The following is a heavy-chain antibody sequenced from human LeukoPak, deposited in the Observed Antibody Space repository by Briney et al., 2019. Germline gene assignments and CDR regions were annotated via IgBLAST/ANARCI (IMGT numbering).Heavy chain of an antibody. CDR2: ISWNSGSI. J-gene: IGHJ6*03. CDR1: GFTFDDYA. D-gene: IGHD3-10*01. Sequence: GGSLRLSCAASGFTFDDYAMHWVRQAPGKGLEWVSGISWNSGSIGYADSVKGRFTISRDNAKNTLYLQMNSLRAEDTALYYCARVARGDYYYYYMDVWGKGTTVTVSS. CDR3: ARVARGDYYYYYMDV. V-gene: IGHV3-9*01.